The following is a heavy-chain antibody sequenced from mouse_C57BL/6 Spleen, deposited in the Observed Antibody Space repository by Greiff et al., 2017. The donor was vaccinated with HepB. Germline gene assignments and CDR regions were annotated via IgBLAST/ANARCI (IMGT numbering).Heavy chain of an antibody. J-gene: IGHJ2*01. CDR1: GFSLTSYA. CDR3: ARNLGRSGEGFDY. V-gene: IGHV2-9-1*01. CDR2: IWTGGGT. Sequence: QVQLQQSGPGLVAPSQSLSITCTVSGFSLTSYAISWVRQPPGKGLEWLGVIWTGGGTNYNSALKSRLSISKDNSKSQVFLKMNSLQTDDTARYYCARNLGRSGEGFDYWGQGTTLTVSS. D-gene: IGHD4-1*01.